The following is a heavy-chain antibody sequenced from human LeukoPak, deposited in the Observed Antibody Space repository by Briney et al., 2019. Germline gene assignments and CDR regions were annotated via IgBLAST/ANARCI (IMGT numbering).Heavy chain of an antibody. J-gene: IGHJ6*02. CDR3: ARGRGTDV. D-gene: IGHD3-16*01. Sequence: ASVKVSCKASGYSFTAFYIHWVRQAPGQGLEWMGWISAYNGNTNYAQKLQGRITMTTDTSTSTAYMELRSLRSDDTAVYYCARGRGTDVWGQGTTVTVSS. CDR1: GYSFTAFY. V-gene: IGHV1-18*04. CDR2: ISAYNGNT.